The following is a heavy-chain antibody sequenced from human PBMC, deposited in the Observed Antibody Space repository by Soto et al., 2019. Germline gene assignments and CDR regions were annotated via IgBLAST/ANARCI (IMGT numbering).Heavy chain of an antibody. CDR2: IYPGDSDT. V-gene: IGHV5-51*01. J-gene: IGHJ4*02. Sequence: GESLKISCKGSGYSFTSYWIGWVRQMPGKGLEWMGIIYPGDSDTRYSPSFQGQVTISADKSISTAYLQWSSLKASDTAMYYCARHEYYYDSSGYYPTLDYWGQGTLVTVSS. CDR1: GYSFTSYW. CDR3: ARHEYYYDSSGYYPTLDY. D-gene: IGHD3-22*01.